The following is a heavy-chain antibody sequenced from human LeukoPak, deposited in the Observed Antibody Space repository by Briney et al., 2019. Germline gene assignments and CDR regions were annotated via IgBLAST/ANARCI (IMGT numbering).Heavy chain of an antibody. CDR1: GFTFSSYW. D-gene: IGHD6-19*01. CDR2: IKQDGSEK. CDR3: ARLEWLATYYYYYYMDV. V-gene: IGHV3-7*01. Sequence: GGSLRLSCAASGFTFSSYWMSWVRQAPGKGLEWVANIKQDGSEKYYVDSVKGRFTISRDNAKNSLYLQMNSLRAEDTAVYYCARLEWLATYYYYYYMDVWGKGTTVTISS. J-gene: IGHJ6*03.